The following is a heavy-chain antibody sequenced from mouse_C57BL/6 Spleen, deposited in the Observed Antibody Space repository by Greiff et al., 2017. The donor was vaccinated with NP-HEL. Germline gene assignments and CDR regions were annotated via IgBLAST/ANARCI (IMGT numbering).Heavy chain of an antibody. Sequence: QVQLQQSGTELVKPGASVKLSCKASGYTFTSYWMHWVKQRPGQGLEWIGNINPSNGGTNYNEKFKSKATLTVDKSSSTAYMQLSSLTSEDSAVYYCARSSSSRYWYFDVWGTRTTVTVSS. J-gene: IGHJ1*03. D-gene: IGHD1-1*01. V-gene: IGHV1-53*01. CDR3: ARSSSSRYWYFDV. CDR1: GYTFTSYW. CDR2: INPSNGGT.